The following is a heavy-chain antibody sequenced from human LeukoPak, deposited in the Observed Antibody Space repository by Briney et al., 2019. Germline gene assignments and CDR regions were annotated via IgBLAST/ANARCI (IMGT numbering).Heavy chain of an antibody. CDR2: IRYDGSNK. CDR1: GFTFSSYG. Sequence: GGSLRLSCAASGFTFSSYGMHWVRQAPGKGLELVAFIRYDGSNKYYADSVKGRFTISRDNSKNTLYLQMNSLRAEDTAVYYCAKKPSGGATIGDNWFDPWGQGTLVAVSS. CDR3: AKKPSGGATIGDNWFDP. D-gene: IGHD1-26*01. V-gene: IGHV3-30*02. J-gene: IGHJ5*02.